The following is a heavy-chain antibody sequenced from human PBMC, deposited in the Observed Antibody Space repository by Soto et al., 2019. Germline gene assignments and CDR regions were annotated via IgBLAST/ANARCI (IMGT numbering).Heavy chain of an antibody. CDR1: GGSISSSSYY. Sequence: PSETLSLTCTVSGGSISSSSYYWGWIRQPPGKGLEWIGSIYYSGSTYYNPSLKSRVTISVDTSKNQFSLKLSSVTAADTAVYYCASESATVVTPFFYWGQGTLVTVS. CDR2: IYYSGST. V-gene: IGHV4-39*01. J-gene: IGHJ4*02. D-gene: IGHD2-21*02. CDR3: ASESATVVTPFFY.